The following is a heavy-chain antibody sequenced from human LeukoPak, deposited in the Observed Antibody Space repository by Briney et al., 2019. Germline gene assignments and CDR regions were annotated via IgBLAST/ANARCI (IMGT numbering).Heavy chain of an antibody. V-gene: IGHV4-38-2*02. CDR1: GYSIISGYS. CDR3: ARAYCSSTSCYTEGWFDP. Sequence: SETLSLTCTVSGYSIISGYSWEWIRQPPGKGLEWIGSFHYSGSTYYNPSLMSRVTISGDTSKNQFSLRLSSVTAADTAVYYCARAYCSSTSCYTEGWFDPWGQGTLVTVSS. CDR2: FHYSGST. J-gene: IGHJ5*02. D-gene: IGHD2-2*02.